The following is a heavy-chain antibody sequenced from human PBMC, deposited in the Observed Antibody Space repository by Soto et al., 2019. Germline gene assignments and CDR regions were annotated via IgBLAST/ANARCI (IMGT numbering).Heavy chain of an antibody. Sequence: PSETLSLTCTISGGAISTYYWTWIRQPPGKGLEWIGYIYYTGSTSYNPSLRSRVTISVDTSKNEFSLELRSVTAADTAVYFCAREPKQNYDSSPWNGGFDSWGPGTLVTVSS. D-gene: IGHD3-22*01. CDR3: AREPKQNYDSSPWNGGFDS. V-gene: IGHV4-59*01. CDR2: IYYTGST. J-gene: IGHJ4*02. CDR1: GGAISTYY.